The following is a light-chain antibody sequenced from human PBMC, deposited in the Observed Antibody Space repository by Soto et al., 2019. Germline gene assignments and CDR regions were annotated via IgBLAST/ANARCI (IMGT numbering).Light chain of an antibody. V-gene: IGKV3-11*01. CDR1: QSVSSN. CDR3: QQRSKWRT. J-gene: IGKJ1*01. CDR2: GAS. Sequence: VRTQSPATLSLSPGERATLSCRASQSVSSNLAWYQQKPGQAPRLLIYGASSRATGIPDRFSGSGSGTDFTLTISSLEPEDFAVYYCQQRSKWRTFGQGTKVDIK.